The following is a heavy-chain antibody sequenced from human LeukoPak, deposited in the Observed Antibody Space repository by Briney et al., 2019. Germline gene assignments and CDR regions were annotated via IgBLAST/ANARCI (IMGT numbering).Heavy chain of an antibody. CDR3: ASFFVGY. J-gene: IGHJ4*02. CDR2: ISYDGSNK. V-gene: IGHV3-33*08. D-gene: IGHD2/OR15-2a*01. CDR1: GFTFSSYG. Sequence: PGGSLRLSCAASGFTFSSYGMHWVRQAPGKGLEWVAVISYDGSNKYYVDSVKGRFTISRDNSKNTLYLQVNSLRAEDTAVYYCASFFVGYWGQGTLVTVSS.